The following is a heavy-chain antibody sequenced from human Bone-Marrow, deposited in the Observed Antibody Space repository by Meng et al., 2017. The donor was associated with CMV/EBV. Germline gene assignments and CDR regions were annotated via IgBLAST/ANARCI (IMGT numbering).Heavy chain of an antibody. CDR1: GGSISSSNW. Sequence: GSLRLSCAVSGGSISSSNWWSWVRQPPGKGLEWIGEIYHSGSTNYSPSFQGQVTISADKSISTAYLQWSSLKASDTAMYYCATFDPRDSSGYYYEGGYYWGQGTLVTVSS. J-gene: IGHJ4*02. V-gene: IGHV4-4*02. D-gene: IGHD3-22*01. CDR3: ATFDPRDSSGYYYEGGYY. CDR2: IYHSGST.